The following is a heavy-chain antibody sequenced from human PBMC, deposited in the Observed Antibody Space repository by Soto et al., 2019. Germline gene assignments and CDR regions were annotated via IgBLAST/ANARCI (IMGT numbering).Heavy chain of an antibody. J-gene: IGHJ5*02. CDR1: GGTFRSYA. Sequence: QVQLVQSGAEVKKPGSSMKVSCKVSGGTFRSYAINWVRQAPGQGLEWMGGITPISGTTNYAQKFQGRVTITADESTSTPYMDLSSLRHDGTAVYYCARAGTWGQGSPVTVSS. CDR2: ITPISGTT. V-gene: IGHV1-69*01. CDR3: ARAGT.